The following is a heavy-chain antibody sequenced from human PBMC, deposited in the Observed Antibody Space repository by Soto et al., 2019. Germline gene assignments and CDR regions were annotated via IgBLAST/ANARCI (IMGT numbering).Heavy chain of an antibody. CDR3: AKDATAVNGVWDPFDM. J-gene: IGHJ3*02. V-gene: IGHV3-23*01. D-gene: IGHD2-8*01. CDR2: VGGSDTDK. CDR1: GFTFSAYA. Sequence: GWSLRLSCAASGFTFSAYAMSWVRQAPGKGLQWVSGVGGSDTDKHYADSVRGRFTVSRDNSKNTLYLQMNSLRVDDTAVYYCAKDATAVNGVWDPFDMWGQGTEVTVSS.